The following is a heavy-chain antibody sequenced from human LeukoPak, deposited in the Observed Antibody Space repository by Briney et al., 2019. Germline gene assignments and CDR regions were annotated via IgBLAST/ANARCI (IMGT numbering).Heavy chain of an antibody. CDR1: RFTFSSYG. J-gene: IGHJ6*02. Sequence: PGSSLRLSCAASRFTFSSYGMQGVRQAPGRGLEWVAVISYDGSNKYYADSVKGRFTISRDNSKNTLYLQMNSLRAEDTAVYYCSWGSSNNYYGMDVWGQGTTVTVSS. CDR3: SWGSSNNYYGMDV. D-gene: IGHD3-16*01. CDR2: ISYDGSNK. V-gene: IGHV3-30*03.